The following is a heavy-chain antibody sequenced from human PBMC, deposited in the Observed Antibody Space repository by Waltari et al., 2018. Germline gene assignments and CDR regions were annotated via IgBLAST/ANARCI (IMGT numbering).Heavy chain of an antibody. Sequence: QVQLVESGGGVVQPGRSLRLSCAASGFTFSSYGMHWVRQAPGKGLEWVSGIWYDGSNKYYADSVKGRFTISRDNSKNTLYLQMNSLRAEDTAVYYCARDRWIAAAGEGHWFDPWGQGTLVTVSS. V-gene: IGHV3-33*01. CDR3: ARDRWIAAAGEGHWFDP. CDR2: IWYDGSNK. CDR1: GFTFSSYG. J-gene: IGHJ5*02. D-gene: IGHD6-13*01.